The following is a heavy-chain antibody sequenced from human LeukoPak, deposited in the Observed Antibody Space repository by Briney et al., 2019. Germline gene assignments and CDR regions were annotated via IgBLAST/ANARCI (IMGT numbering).Heavy chain of an antibody. J-gene: IGHJ4*02. Sequence: GGSLRLSCAASGFTFSRHWMHWVRQAPGKALEWVSRVNGGGSTYYTDSVKGRFSISRDSSKSTLYLQMRSLRAEDTAVYYCARDDAPDGGFLDYWGQGTLVTVSS. D-gene: IGHD2/OR15-2a*01. CDR2: VNGGGST. CDR3: ARDDAPDGGFLDY. V-gene: IGHV3-53*01. CDR1: GFTFSRHW.